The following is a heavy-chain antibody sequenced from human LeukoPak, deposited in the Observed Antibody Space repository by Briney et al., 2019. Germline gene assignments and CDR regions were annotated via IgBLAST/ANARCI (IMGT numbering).Heavy chain of an antibody. J-gene: IGHJ6*02. Sequence: SETLSLTCTVSGGSISSSSYYWGWIRQPPGKGLEWIGSIYYSGSTYYNPSLKSRVTISVDTSKNQFSLKLSSVTAADTAVYYCARQKGGYSLYYYYGMDVWGQGTTVTVSS. D-gene: IGHD6-13*01. CDR2: IYYSGST. CDR3: ARQKGGYSLYYYYGMDV. V-gene: IGHV4-39*01. CDR1: GGSISSSSYY.